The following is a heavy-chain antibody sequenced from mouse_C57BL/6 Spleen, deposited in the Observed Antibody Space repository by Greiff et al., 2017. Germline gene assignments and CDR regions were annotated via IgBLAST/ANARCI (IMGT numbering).Heavy chain of an antibody. V-gene: IGHV2-2*01. D-gene: IGHD2-4*01. CDR3: ARHYDYDPYAMDY. Sequence: VQLQQSGPGLVQPSQSLSITCTVSGFSLTSYGVHWVRQSPGKGLEWLGVIWSGGSTDYNAAFISRLSISKDNSKSQVFFKMNSLQADDTAIYYCARHYDYDPYAMDYWGQGTSVTVSS. CDR2: IWSGGST. J-gene: IGHJ4*01. CDR1: GFSLTSYG.